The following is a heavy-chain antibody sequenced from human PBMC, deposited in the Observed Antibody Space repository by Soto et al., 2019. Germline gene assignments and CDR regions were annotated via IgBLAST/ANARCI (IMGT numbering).Heavy chain of an antibody. CDR3: ARDTSNSSGWHTTFDY. V-gene: IGHV1-18*04. CDR2: ISAYNGDT. CDR1: GFTFSIYG. D-gene: IGHD6-19*01. J-gene: IGHJ4*02. Sequence: QVQLVQSGPEVKKPGASVKVSCKASGFTFSIYGFSWVRQAPGQGLEWLGWISAYNGDTHYAQKFQGRITMTTDTSTSTAYMELRSLRSDDTAVYYCARDTSNSSGWHTTFDYWGQGNLVTVSS.